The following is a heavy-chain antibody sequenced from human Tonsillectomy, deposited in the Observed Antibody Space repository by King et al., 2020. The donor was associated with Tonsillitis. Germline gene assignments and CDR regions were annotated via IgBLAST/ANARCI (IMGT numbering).Heavy chain of an antibody. J-gene: IGHJ4*02. CDR3: ARPRSIGSVNWEFDY. Sequence: QLQESGPGLVKPSETLSVTCTVSGVSISSTSYYWGWTRQPPGKGLEWIGSIYYGGSTYYNPSLKSRVTISVDTSKNQFSLKLSSVTAADTAVYYCARPRSIGSVNWEFDYWGQGTLVTISS. V-gene: IGHV4-39*01. CDR1: GVSISSTSYY. CDR2: IYYGGST. D-gene: IGHD7-27*01.